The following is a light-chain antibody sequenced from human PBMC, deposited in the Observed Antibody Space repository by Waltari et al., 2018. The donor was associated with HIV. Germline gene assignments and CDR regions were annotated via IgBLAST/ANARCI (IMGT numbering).Light chain of an antibody. CDR3: QAWDSNSAV. CDR1: ELGGKY. CDR2: QDK. J-gene: IGLJ2*01. Sequence: SYELTQPPSVSVSPGQTANITCFGHELGGKYVSWYQQRPDQSPVMVMYQDKERPSGIPERFSGSNSGNTATLTISGTQAMDEADYYCQAWDSNSAVFGGGTKLTVL. V-gene: IGLV3-1*01.